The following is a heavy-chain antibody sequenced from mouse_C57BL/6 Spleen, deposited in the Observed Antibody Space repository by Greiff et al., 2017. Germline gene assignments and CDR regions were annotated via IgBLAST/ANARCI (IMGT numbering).Heavy chain of an antibody. CDR2: IWRGGST. D-gene: IGHD4-1*01. Sequence: VKLQESGPGLVQPSQSLSITCTVSGFSLTSYGVHWVRQSPGKGLEWLGVIWRGGSTDYNAAFMSRLSITKDNSKSQVFFKMNSLQADDTAIYYCAKPGTGRYFDVWGTGTTVTVSS. V-gene: IGHV2-5*01. CDR3: AKPGTGRYFDV. CDR1: GFSLTSYG. J-gene: IGHJ1*03.